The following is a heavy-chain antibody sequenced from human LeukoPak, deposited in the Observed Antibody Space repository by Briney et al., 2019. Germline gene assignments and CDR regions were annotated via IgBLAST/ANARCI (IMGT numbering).Heavy chain of an antibody. Sequence: ASVKVSCKASGYTSTSYDINWVRQATGQGLEWMGWMNPNSGNTGYAQKFQGRVTMTRNTSISTAYMELSSLRSEDTAVYYCARRVLAAAEVYFDYWGQGTLVTVSS. CDR2: MNPNSGNT. CDR1: GYTSTSYD. D-gene: IGHD6-13*01. V-gene: IGHV1-8*01. J-gene: IGHJ4*02. CDR3: ARRVLAAAEVYFDY.